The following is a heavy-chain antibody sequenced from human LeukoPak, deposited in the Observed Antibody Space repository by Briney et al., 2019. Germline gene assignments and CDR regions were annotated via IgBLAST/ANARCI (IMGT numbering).Heavy chain of an antibody. Sequence: GGSLRLSCAASGFTFSSYWVHWVRQAPGQGLVWVSRINSDGSTTIYADSVKGRFTISRDNAKNTLYLQMNSLRAEDTAVYYCARGTTGREYYFDYWGQGTLVTVSS. J-gene: IGHJ4*02. CDR2: INSDGSTT. CDR1: GFTFSSYW. D-gene: IGHD1-1*01. V-gene: IGHV3-74*01. CDR3: ARGTTGREYYFDY.